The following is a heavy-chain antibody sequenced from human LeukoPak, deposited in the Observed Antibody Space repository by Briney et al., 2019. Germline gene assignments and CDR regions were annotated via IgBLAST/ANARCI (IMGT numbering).Heavy chain of an antibody. CDR1: GGTFSSYA. CDR2: IIPIFGTA. Sequence: ASVKVSCKASGGTFSSYAISWARQAPGQGLEWMGGIIPIFGTANYAQKFQGRVTITADESTSTAYMELSSLRSEDTAVYYCASKSTVTSSIRHYYYYYGMDVWGQGTTVTVSS. J-gene: IGHJ6*02. V-gene: IGHV1-69*13. CDR3: ASKSTVTSSIRHYYYYYGMDV. D-gene: IGHD4-17*01.